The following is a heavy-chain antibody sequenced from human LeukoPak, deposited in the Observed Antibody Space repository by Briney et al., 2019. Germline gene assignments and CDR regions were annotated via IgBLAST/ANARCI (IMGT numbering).Heavy chain of an antibody. D-gene: IGHD2-21*01. CDR1: GFTFSNYA. V-gene: IGHV3-23*01. J-gene: IGHJ6*03. CDR2: IGGGGGST. CDR3: AKAGGDAYYYYYMDV. Sequence: GGSLRLSCAASGFTFSNYAMNWARQAPGKGLEWVSGIGGGGGSTYYADSVKGRFTVSRDNSKNTLYLQMNSLRAEDTAVYYCAKAGGDAYYYYYMDVWGKGTTVTVSS.